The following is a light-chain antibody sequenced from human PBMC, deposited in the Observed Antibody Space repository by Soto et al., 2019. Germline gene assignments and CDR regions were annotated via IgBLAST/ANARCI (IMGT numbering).Light chain of an antibody. CDR3: QQTYSSPET. V-gene: IGKV1-39*01. Sequence: DIQMTQSPSSLSASVGDRVTITCWASQSISNYLNWFQQKPGNPPKLLIYAASTLQGGVPSRFSGRGSGTDFTLTISNLQPEDFATYYCQQTYSSPETFGQGTKVEI. CDR1: QSISNY. CDR2: AAS. J-gene: IGKJ1*01.